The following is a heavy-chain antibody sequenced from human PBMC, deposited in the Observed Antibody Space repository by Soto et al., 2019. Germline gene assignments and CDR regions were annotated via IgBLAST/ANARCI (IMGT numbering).Heavy chain of an antibody. CDR3: AKDREFTAVAAYYFDY. CDR2: ISYDGGNK. D-gene: IGHD6-19*01. CDR1: GFTFSTYG. Sequence: GGSLRLSCAASGFTFSTYGMHWVRQTPGKGLEWVALISYDGGNKYYADSVKGRFTISRDNSKNTLYLQMNGLRPEDTAVYYCAKDREFTAVAAYYFDYWGQGTLVTVSS. V-gene: IGHV3-30*18. J-gene: IGHJ4*02.